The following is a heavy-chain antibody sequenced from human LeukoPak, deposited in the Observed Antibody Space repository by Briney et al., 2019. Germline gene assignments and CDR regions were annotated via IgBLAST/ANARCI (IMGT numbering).Heavy chain of an antibody. Sequence: PGGSLRLSCTASGFNFGDYTVTWIRQAPGKGLEWVGFIRNKADGGTPEYAASVKGRFTISRDDSKSIAYLQMNSLKTDDTAVYYCTRDPPTRYGGRGTLVSVSS. J-gene: IGHJ4*02. V-gene: IGHV3-49*03. CDR2: IRNKADGGTP. CDR1: GFNFGDYT. CDR3: TRDPPTRY. D-gene: IGHD1-26*01.